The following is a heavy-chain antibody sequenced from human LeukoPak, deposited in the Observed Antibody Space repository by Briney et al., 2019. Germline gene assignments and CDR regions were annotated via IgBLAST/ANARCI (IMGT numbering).Heavy chain of an antibody. CDR2: ISYDGSNK. CDR1: GFTFSSYA. D-gene: IGHD2-21*02. Sequence: GRSLRLSCAASGFTFSSYAMHWVRQAPGKGLEWVAVISYDGSNKYYADSVKGRFTISRDNSKNTLYLQMNSLRAEDTAVYYCARDIVVVTAILDYWGQGTVVTVSS. J-gene: IGHJ4*02. V-gene: IGHV3-30*04. CDR3: ARDIVVVTAILDY.